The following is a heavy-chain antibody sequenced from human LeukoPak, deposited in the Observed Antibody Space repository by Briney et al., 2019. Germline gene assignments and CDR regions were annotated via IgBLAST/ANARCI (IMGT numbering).Heavy chain of an antibody. D-gene: IGHD4-17*01. J-gene: IGHJ4*02. Sequence: GGSLRLSCAASGFIFSSYEMNWVRQAPGKGLEWVSYITFSSSIIYYADSVKGRFTISRDNAKKSLYLQMNSLRAEDTAVYYCARDRLHYGEYEKTFDYWGQGTLVTVSS. CDR3: ARDRLHYGEYEKTFDY. CDR1: GFIFSSYE. V-gene: IGHV3-48*03. CDR2: ITFSSSII.